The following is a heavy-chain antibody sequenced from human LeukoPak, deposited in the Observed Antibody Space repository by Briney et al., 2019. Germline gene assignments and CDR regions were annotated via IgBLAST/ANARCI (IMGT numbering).Heavy chain of an antibody. J-gene: IGHJ4*02. CDR2: ISGSGGST. V-gene: IGHV3-23*01. CDR1: GFTFSDYY. D-gene: IGHD2-2*03. CDR3: AKFYMDSAVDY. Sequence: GGSLRLSCAASGFTFSDYYMSWIRQAPGKGLEWVSAISGSGGSTYYADSVKGRFTISRDNSKNTLYLQMNSLRAEDTAVYYCAKFYMDSAVDYWGQGTLVTVSS.